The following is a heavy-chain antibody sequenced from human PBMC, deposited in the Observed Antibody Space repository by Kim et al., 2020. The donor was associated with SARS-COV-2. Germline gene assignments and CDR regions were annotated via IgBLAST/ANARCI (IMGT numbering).Heavy chain of an antibody. D-gene: IGHD2-2*01. Sequence: YAQKFQGRVTMTRDPSTRTVYMELSSLRSEDTAVYYCAGEGVPAASFVYWGQGTLVTVSS. CDR3: AGEGVPAASFVY. V-gene: IGHV1-46*01. J-gene: IGHJ4*02.